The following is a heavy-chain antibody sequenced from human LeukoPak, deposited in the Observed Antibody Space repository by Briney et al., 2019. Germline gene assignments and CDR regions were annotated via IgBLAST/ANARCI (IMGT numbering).Heavy chain of an antibody. CDR1: GFTFSSYE. CDR2: ISSSGSTI. CDR3: ARVVGATKSDYYYYYMDV. D-gene: IGHD1-26*01. Sequence: PGGSLRLSCAASGFTFSSYEMNWVRQAPGKGLEWVSYISSSGSTIYYADSVKGRFTISRDNAKNSLYLQMNSLRAEDTAVYYCARVVGATKSDYYYYYMDVWGKGTTVTISS. V-gene: IGHV3-48*03. J-gene: IGHJ6*03.